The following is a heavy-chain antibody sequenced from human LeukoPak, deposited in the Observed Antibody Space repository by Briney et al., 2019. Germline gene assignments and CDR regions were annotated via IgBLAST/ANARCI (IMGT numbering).Heavy chain of an antibody. J-gene: IGHJ4*02. Sequence: PSQTLSLTCTVSGGSISSGGYYWSWIRQHPGKGLEWIGYIYYSGSTYYNPSLKSRVTISVDTSKNQFSLRLSSVTAADTAVYYCARSFSEAVSDYWGQGTLVTVSS. CDR1: GGSISSGGYY. CDR2: IYYSGST. CDR3: ARSFSEAVSDY. V-gene: IGHV4-31*03.